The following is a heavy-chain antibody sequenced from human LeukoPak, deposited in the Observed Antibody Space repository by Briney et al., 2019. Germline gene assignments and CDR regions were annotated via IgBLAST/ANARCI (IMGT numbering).Heavy chain of an antibody. Sequence: GGSLRLSCAASGFTFSSYAMSWVRQAPGKGLESVSVISGSGGSTYYADSVKGRVTISRDNSKNTLHLQMNSLRAEDTAVYYCARRGTGHGMDVWGQGTTVIVSS. CDR2: ISGSGGST. CDR3: ARRGTGHGMDV. CDR1: GFTFSSYA. J-gene: IGHJ6*02. V-gene: IGHV3-23*01. D-gene: IGHD1-1*01.